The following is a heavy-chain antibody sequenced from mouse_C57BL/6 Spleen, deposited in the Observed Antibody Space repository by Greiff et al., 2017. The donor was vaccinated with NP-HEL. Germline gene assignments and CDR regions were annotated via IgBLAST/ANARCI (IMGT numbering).Heavy chain of an antibody. CDR2: ISSGGDYI. V-gene: IGHV5S21*01. CDR3: ARDYGYDRNYYAMDY. CDR1: GFTFSSYA. Sequence: EVQLVESGEGLVKPGGSLKLSCAASGFTFSSYAMSWVRQTPEKRLEWVAYISSGGDYIYYADTVKGRFTISRDNARNTLYLQMSSLKSEDTAMYYCARDYGYDRNYYAMDYWGQGTSVTVSS. J-gene: IGHJ4*01. D-gene: IGHD2-2*01.